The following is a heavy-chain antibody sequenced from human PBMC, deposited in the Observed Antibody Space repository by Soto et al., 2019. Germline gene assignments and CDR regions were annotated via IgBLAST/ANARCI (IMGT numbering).Heavy chain of an antibody. J-gene: IGHJ4*02. CDR2: INSDGSST. V-gene: IGHV3-74*01. Sequence: GESLKISCAASGFTFSSYWMHWVRQAPGKGLVWVSRINSDGSSTSYADSVKGRFTISRDNAKNTLYLQMNSLRAEDTAVYYCVVKEGVLGGPYYWGQGTLVTVSS. D-gene: IGHD1-26*01. CDR3: VVKEGVLGGPYY. CDR1: GFTFSSYW.